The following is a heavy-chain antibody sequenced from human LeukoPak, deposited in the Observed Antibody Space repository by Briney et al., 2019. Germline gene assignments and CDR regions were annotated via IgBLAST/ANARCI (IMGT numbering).Heavy chain of an antibody. CDR1: GGSISSYY. V-gene: IGHV4-59*08. D-gene: IGHD2-2*03. CDR3: ARHVWIGYFDY. Sequence: PSETLSLTCTVSGGSISSYYWSWIRQPPGKGLEWIGYIYYSGSTNYNPSLKSRVTISVDTSKNQFSLKLSSVTAADTAVYYCARHVWIGYFDYWGQGTLVTVSS. J-gene: IGHJ4*02. CDR2: IYYSGST.